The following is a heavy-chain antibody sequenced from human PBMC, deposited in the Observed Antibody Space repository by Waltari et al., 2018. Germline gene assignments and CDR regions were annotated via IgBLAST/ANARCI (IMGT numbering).Heavy chain of an antibody. CDR2: VDPEDGET. J-gene: IGHJ5*02. V-gene: IGHV1-69-2*01. Sequence: VQLVQSGAEVKKPGASVTVSCKASGYTFTGYYMHWVRQAPGKGLEWMGRVDPEDGETIYAEKFQGRVTITADTSTDTAYMELSSLRSEDTAVYYCATGHQDSITIFGVVHPWGQGTLVTVSS. D-gene: IGHD3-3*01. CDR1: GYTFTGYY. CDR3: ATGHQDSITIFGVVHP.